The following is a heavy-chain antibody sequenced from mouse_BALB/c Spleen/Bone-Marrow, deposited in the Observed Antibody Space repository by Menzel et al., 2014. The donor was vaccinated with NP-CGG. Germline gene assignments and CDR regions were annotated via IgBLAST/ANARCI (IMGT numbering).Heavy chain of an antibody. J-gene: IGHJ4*01. CDR2: IWGGGKE. V-gene: IGHV2-6-5*01. CDR1: GFSLSDYG. D-gene: IGHD2-10*02. CDR3: AKHRSVYPYAMDY. Sequence: QVQLKQSGPGLVAPSQSLSITCTVSGFSLSDYGVSWIRQSPGKGLEWLGVIWGGGKEYYNSVLKSRLSINKDNSKSQVFLKMYSLQTDDTAIYYCAKHRSVYPYAMDYWGQGTSVTVSS.